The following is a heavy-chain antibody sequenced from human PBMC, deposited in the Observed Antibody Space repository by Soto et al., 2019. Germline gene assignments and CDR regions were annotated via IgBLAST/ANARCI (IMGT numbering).Heavy chain of an antibody. CDR3: VRGGGRYNTDY. Sequence: QVQLVQSGAEVKNPGASVKVSCKPSGYTFTQHFIHWVRQAPGQGLEWMGCIDPNSVATSYAQGFQGRVTLTRDTSISTVYMELSSLRSDDTAVYYCVRGGGRYNTDYWGQGTLVSVSS. J-gene: IGHJ4*02. D-gene: IGHD1-20*01. CDR2: IDPNSVAT. CDR1: GYTFTQHF. V-gene: IGHV1-2*02.